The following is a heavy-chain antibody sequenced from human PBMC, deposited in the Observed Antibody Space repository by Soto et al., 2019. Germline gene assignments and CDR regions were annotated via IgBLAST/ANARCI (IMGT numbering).Heavy chain of an antibody. D-gene: IGHD5-18*01. J-gene: IGHJ4*02. Sequence: SETLSLTCTVSGGSISSNWWSWVRQPPGKGLEWIGEMYHSGSTNYNPSLKSRVTISVDKSKNQFSLKLSSVTAADTAVYYCARTGGYSYVDYWGQGTLVTVSS. CDR3: ARTGGYSYVDY. V-gene: IGHV4-4*02. CDR2: MYHSGST. CDR1: GGSISSNW.